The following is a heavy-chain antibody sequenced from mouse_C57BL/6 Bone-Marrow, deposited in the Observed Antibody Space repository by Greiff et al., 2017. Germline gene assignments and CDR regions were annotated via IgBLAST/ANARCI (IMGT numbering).Heavy chain of an antibody. CDR3: ARCNYGSSSWFAY. J-gene: IGHJ3*01. Sequence: EVKLVESGGGLVQSGRSLRLSCATSGFTFSDFYMEWVRQAPGKGLEWIAASRNKANGYTTEYSASVKGRFTISRDNSQSILYLQMNALRAEDSATYYCARCNYGSSSWFAYWGQGTLVTVSA. D-gene: IGHD1-1*01. V-gene: IGHV7-1*01. CDR1: GFTFSDFY. CDR2: SRNKANGYTT.